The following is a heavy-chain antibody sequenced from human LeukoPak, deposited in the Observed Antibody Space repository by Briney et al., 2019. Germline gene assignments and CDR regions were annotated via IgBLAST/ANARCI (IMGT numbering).Heavy chain of an antibody. CDR3: AKGWVGTLNY. D-gene: IGHD4-23*01. V-gene: IGHV3-23*01. J-gene: IGHJ4*02. Sequence: PGGSLRLACAASGFTFSSCALNWVRQAPGKGLEWVSAISGSGDNTYYADSVKGRFTISRDNSKNTLYLQMNSLRAEDTAIYYCAKGWVGTLNYWGQGTLVTVSS. CDR2: ISGSGDNT. CDR1: GFTFSSCA.